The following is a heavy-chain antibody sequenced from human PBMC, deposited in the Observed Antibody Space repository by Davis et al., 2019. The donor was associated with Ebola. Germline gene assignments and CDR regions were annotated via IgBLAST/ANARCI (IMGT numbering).Heavy chain of an antibody. CDR2: ISYDGSNK. J-gene: IGHJ5*02. D-gene: IGHD6-19*01. V-gene: IGHV3-30-3*01. CDR1: GFTFSSYA. Sequence: GESLKISCAASGFTFSSYAMHWVRQAPGKGLEWVAVISYDGSNKYYADSVKGRFTISRDNSKNTLYLQMNSLRAEDTAVYYCARDSVQWLVRGWFDPWGQGTLVTVSS. CDR3: ARDSVQWLVRGWFDP.